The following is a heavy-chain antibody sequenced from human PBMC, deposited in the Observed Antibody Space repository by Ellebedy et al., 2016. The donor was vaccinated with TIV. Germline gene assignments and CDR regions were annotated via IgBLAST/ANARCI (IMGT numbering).Heavy chain of an antibody. V-gene: IGHV3-30-3*01. CDR3: VRGKGYDFGEE. CDR2: VSYDGFTT. CDR1: GFTFTSYG. J-gene: IGHJ4*02. Sequence: GESLKISCAAFGFTFTSYGPHWVRQAPGKGLEWVAFVSYDGFTTYYTNSVKGRFSISRDNSKSTLFLQLTRLRVEDTAVYFCVRGKGYDFGEEWGQGSLVSVSS. D-gene: IGHD4-17*01.